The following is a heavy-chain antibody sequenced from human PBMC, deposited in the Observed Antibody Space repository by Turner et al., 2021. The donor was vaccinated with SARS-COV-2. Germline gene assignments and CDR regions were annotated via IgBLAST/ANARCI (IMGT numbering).Heavy chain of an antibody. CDR1: GGSISSSSYY. Sequence: QLQLQESGPGLVKPSETLSLTCPVSGGSISSSSYYWGWIRQPPGKGLEWIGSIYYSGSTYYNPSLKSRVTISVDTSKNQFSLKLTSVTAADTAVYFCARHWEVAAAAYLARFDPWGQGTLVTVSS. CDR2: IYYSGST. D-gene: IGHD6-13*01. V-gene: IGHV4-39*01. CDR3: ARHWEVAAAAYLARFDP. J-gene: IGHJ5*02.